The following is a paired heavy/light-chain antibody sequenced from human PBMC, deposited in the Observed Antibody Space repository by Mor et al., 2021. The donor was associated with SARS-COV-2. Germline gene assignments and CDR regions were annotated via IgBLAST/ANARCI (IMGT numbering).Heavy chain of an antibody. CDR2: IYPGDSDT. V-gene: IGHV5-51*01. Sequence: EVQLVQSGAEVKKAGDSLKISCEASGYTFSTSWIGWVRQMPGKGLEWMGIIYPGDSDTRYNPSFQGQVTISADKSISTAYLQWSSLEASDTAMYYCATYTGYPYWGQGTLVIVSS. D-gene: IGHD5-12*01. J-gene: IGHJ4*02. CDR1: GYTFSTSW. CDR3: ATYTGYPY.
Light chain of an antibody. CDR2: GAS. Sequence: EIVVTQSPGTLSLSPGERATLSCRASQSVENNYIAWYQQKPGQAPRLLIYGASRRATGIPDRFSGYASGTDFTLTISRLEPEDFAVYYCQQYAGSLWTFAQGTQVEIK. CDR3: QQYAGSLWT. J-gene: IGKJ1*01. V-gene: IGKV3-20*01. CDR1: QSVENNY.